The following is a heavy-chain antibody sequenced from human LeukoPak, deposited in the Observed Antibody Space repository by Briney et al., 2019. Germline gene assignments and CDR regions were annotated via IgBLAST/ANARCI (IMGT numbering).Heavy chain of an antibody. J-gene: IGHJ5*02. CDR1: GYTFTGHY. D-gene: IGHD3-10*01. V-gene: IGHV1-46*01. CDR2: INPSGGST. CDR3: ARMTDGDWFDP. Sequence: GASVKVSCKASGYTFTGHYMHWVRQAPGQGLEWMGIINPSGGSTSYAQKFQGRVTMTRDMSTSTVYMELSSLRSEDTAVYYCARMTDGDWFDPWGQGTLVTVSS.